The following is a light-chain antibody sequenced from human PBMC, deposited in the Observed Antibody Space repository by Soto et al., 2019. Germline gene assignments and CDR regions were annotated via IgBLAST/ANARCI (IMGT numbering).Light chain of an antibody. Sequence: EIVLTQSPGTLSLSPGERATLSCRASQSLDSNYLAWYQQKPGQAPRLLIYGASSRAPGIPDRFSGSGSGTDFTLTISRLEPQDFAVYHCQRYGGSPGTFGQGTKVEIK. CDR1: QSLDSNY. CDR3: QRYGGSPGT. J-gene: IGKJ1*01. CDR2: GAS. V-gene: IGKV3-20*01.